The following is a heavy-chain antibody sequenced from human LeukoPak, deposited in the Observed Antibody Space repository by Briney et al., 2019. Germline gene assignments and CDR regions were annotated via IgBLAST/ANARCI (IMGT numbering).Heavy chain of an antibody. J-gene: IGHJ5*02. V-gene: IGHV3-74*01. Sequence: GGSLRLSCAASGFTFSSYSMNWVRHAPGKGLVWVSRINSDGSSTSYADSVKGRFTISRDNAKNTLYLQMNSLRAEDTAVYYCARDRGSGSYWGWFDPWGQGTLVTVSS. D-gene: IGHD3-10*01. CDR1: GFTFSSYS. CDR2: INSDGSST. CDR3: ARDRGSGSYWGWFDP.